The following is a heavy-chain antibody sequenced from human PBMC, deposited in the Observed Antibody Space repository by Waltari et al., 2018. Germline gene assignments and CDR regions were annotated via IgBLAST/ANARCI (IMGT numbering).Heavy chain of an antibody. J-gene: IGHJ4*02. CDR3: ARGGRGGITNFDY. V-gene: IGHV1-69*05. Sequence: QVQLVQSGAEVKKPGSSVKVSCKASGGPFSSYVISFVRQAPGQGLEWMGGIIPIFGTANYAQKFQGRVTITTDESTSTAYMELSSLRSEDTAVYYCARGGRGGITNFDYWGQGTLVTVSS. CDR1: GGPFSSYV. CDR2: IIPIFGTA. D-gene: IGHD1-20*01.